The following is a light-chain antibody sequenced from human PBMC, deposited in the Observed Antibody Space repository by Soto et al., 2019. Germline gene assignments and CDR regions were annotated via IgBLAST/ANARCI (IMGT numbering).Light chain of an antibody. CDR2: DAS. J-gene: IGKJ2*01. V-gene: IGKV3-11*01. CDR3: QQRSNWPPYT. CDR1: QSVSSY. Sequence: EIVLTQSPATLSLSPGERATLSRRASQSVSSYLAWSQQKPGQAPRLLIYDASNRATGIPARFSGSGSGTDFTLTISSLEPEDFAVYSCQQRSNWPPYTFGQGTKLEIK.